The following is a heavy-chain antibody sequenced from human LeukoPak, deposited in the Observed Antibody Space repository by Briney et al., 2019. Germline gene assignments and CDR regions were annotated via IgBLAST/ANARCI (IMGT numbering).Heavy chain of an antibody. CDR3: ARVDYDSSGYSHRDYFDY. CDR1: GYTFTGYY. V-gene: IGHV1-2*02. Sequence: ASVEVSCKASGYTFTGYYMHWVRQAPGQGLEWMGWINPNSGGTNYAQKFQGRVTMTRDTSISTAYMELSRLRSDDTAVYYCARVDYDSSGYSHRDYFDYWGQGTLVTVSS. D-gene: IGHD3-22*01. CDR2: INPNSGGT. J-gene: IGHJ4*02.